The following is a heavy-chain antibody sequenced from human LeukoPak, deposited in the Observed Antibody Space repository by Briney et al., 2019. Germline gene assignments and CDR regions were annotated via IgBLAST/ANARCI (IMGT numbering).Heavy chain of an antibody. Sequence: GGSLRLSCAASGFTFSSYSMNWVRQAPGKGLEWVSYISSSSSTIYYADSVKGRFTISRDNAKNSLYLQMNSLRAEDTAVYYCARGLLGRIDYWGQGTLVTVSS. CDR3: ARGLLGRIDY. D-gene: IGHD1-26*01. J-gene: IGHJ4*02. CDR1: GFTFSSYS. CDR2: ISSSSSTI. V-gene: IGHV3-48*01.